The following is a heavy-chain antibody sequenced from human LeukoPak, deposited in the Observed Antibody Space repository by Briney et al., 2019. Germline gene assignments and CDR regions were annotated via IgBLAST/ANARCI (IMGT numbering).Heavy chain of an antibody. J-gene: IGHJ6*03. V-gene: IGHV4-4*07. Sequence: PSETLSLTCTVSGGSISSYYWSWIRQPAGKGLEWIGRIYTSGSTNYNPSLKGRVTMSVDTSKNQFSLKLSSVTAADTAVYYCARDWRGTAPSYYMDVWGKGTTVTASS. CDR1: GGSISSYY. D-gene: IGHD1-1*01. CDR3: ARDWRGTAPSYYMDV. CDR2: IYTSGST.